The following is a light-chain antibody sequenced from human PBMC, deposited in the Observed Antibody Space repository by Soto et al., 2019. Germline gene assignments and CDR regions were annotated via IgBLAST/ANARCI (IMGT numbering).Light chain of an antibody. J-gene: IGLJ2*01. V-gene: IGLV2-8*01. Sequence: QSVLTQPPSASGSHGESVTISCSGTSSDVGGYNFVSWYQQLPGKAPKLMIYEVFKRPSGVPDRFSGSKSGNAASLTVSGLQADDEADYYCSSYAGSDNFVVFGGGTKFTVL. CDR3: SSYAGSDNFVV. CDR1: SSDVGGYNF. CDR2: EVF.